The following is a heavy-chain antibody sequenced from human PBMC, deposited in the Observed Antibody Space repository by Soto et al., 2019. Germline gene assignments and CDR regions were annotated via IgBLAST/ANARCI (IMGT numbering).Heavy chain of an antibody. CDR2: NYYSGST. Sequence: PXETLSLTCTVSGGSITSYYWSWIRQPPGKGLEWIGYNYYSGSTDYNPSLKSRVTTSLDTSKNQFSLKLTSVTAADTAVYFCAGQRVGGTYSFDDWSQGTPVTVSS. CDR3: AGQRVGGTYSFDD. J-gene: IGHJ4*02. D-gene: IGHD1-26*01. V-gene: IGHV4-59*01. CDR1: GGSITSYY.